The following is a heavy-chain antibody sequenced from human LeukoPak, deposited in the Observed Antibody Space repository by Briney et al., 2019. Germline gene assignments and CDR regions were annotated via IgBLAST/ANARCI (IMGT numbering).Heavy chain of an antibody. CDR1: GGSISSSSYY. Sequence: SETLSLTCTVSGGSISSSSYYWGWIRQPPGKGLEWIGSIYYSGSTNYNPSLKSRVTISVDTSKNQFSLKLSSVTAADTAVYYCAREPPGGVRGAFDYWGQGTLVTVSS. D-gene: IGHD3-10*01. J-gene: IGHJ4*02. CDR3: AREPPGGVRGAFDY. CDR2: IYYSGST. V-gene: IGHV4-39*07.